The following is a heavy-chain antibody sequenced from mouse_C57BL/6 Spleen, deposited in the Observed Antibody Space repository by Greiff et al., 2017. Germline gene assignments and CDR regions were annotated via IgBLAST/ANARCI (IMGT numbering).Heavy chain of an antibody. V-gene: IGHV5-17*01. CDR2: ISSGSSTI. J-gene: IGHJ3*01. CDR1: GFTFSDYG. CDR3: ARPLNYYGSSYAY. D-gene: IGHD1-1*01. Sequence: EVHLVESGGGLVKPGGSLKLSCAASGFTFSDYGMHWVRQAPEKGLEWVAYISSGSSTIYYADTVKGRFTISRDNATNTLFLQMTSLRSEDTAMYYCARPLNYYGSSYAYWGQGTLVTVSA.